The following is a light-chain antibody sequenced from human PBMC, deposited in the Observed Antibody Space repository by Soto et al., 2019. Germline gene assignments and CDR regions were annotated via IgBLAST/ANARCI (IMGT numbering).Light chain of an antibody. CDR3: QQDYNLPLT. CDR2: DAS. J-gene: IGKJ4*01. Sequence: DIQMTQSPSSLSASVGDRVIITCQASRDISKYLNWYLQKPGKAPKLLIYDASNLETGVPSTFSGSGSGTDFTLTISDLQPEDVATYFCQQDYNLPLTFGRGTKLEI. CDR1: RDISKY. V-gene: IGKV1-33*01.